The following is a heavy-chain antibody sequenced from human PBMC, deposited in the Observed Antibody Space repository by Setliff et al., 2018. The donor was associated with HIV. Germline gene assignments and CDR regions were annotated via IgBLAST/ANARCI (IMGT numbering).Heavy chain of an antibody. CDR2: IYFTGSS. Sequence: ETLSLTCTVSGGSISTYYWSWIRQPPGKGLEWIGSIYFTGSSDNNPSLKSRVTLSVDTSKHQFSLKLSSVTAADTAVYYCARVQMAYAAFDVWGQGTMVTVTS. CDR3: ARVQMAYAAFDV. V-gene: IGHV4-59*01. D-gene: IGHD4-17*01. J-gene: IGHJ3*01. CDR1: GGSISTYY.